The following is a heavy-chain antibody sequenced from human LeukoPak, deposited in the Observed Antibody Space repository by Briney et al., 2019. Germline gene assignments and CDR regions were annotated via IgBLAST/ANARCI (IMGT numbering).Heavy chain of an antibody. CDR1: GYTFTGYY. CDR3: ARVGATRYYFDY. V-gene: IGHV1-2*06. D-gene: IGHD1-26*01. Sequence: SVKVPCKASGYTFTGYYMHWVRQAPGQGLEWMGRINPNSGGTNYAQKFQGRVTMTRDTSISTAYMELSRLRSDDTAVYYCARVGATRYYFDYWGQGTLVTVSS. CDR2: INPNSGGT. J-gene: IGHJ4*02.